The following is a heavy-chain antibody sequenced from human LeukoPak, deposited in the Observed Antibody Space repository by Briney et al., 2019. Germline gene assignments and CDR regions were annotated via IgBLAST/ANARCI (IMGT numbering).Heavy chain of an antibody. CDR2: IYPGDSAT. D-gene: IGHD3-16*01. CDR3: ARPAAGLGGFDY. CDR1: GYNFTAYW. V-gene: IGHV5-51*01. J-gene: IGHJ4*02. Sequence: GASLKISCRGSGYNFTAYWVAWVRQMPGKGLEWMATIYPGDSATTYSPSFQGQVTISADKSITTAYLQWSSLKASDTAMYYCARPAAGLGGFDYWGQGTLVTVSS.